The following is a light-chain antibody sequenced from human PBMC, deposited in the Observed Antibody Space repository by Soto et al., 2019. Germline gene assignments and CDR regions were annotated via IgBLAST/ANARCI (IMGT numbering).Light chain of an antibody. CDR2: EDN. Sequence: NFMLTQPHSVSESPGKTVTISCTGSSGSIASNYVQWYQQRPGSAPTTVIYEDNQRPSGVPDRFSGSIDSSSISASLTISGLKTEDEADYYCQSSVVFGGGTKVTVL. CDR3: QSSVV. CDR1: SGSIASNY. J-gene: IGLJ2*01. V-gene: IGLV6-57*02.